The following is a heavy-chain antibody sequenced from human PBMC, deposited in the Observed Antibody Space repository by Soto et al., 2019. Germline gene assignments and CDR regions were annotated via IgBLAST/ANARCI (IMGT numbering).Heavy chain of an antibody. V-gene: IGHV6-1*01. CDR1: GKRGAYICAA. Sequence: LTCAVSGKRGAYICAACVSIRKTPSRGLEWLGRTYYSSKWYNDYAVSVKSRITINADTSKNQFSLQLYSVTPEDTAVYFCARGSVLLIPGAGLRWGNIGLAVRGHGATVTVSS. CDR3: ARGSVLLIPGAGLRWGNIGLAV. J-gene: IGHJ6*02. D-gene: IGHD6-19*01. CDR2: TYYSSKWYN.